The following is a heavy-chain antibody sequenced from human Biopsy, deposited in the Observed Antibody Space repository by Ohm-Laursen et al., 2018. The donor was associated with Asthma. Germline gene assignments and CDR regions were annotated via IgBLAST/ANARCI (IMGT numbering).Heavy chain of an antibody. CDR3: AKERYYDFWSGYPI. D-gene: IGHD3-3*01. V-gene: IGHV3-30*18. CDR2: MSFDGRQT. J-gene: IGHJ3*02. Sequence: SLRLSCAASGFSFGSDGMHWVRQAPGKGLEWVAVMSFDGRQTYYADSVKGRFTISRDNSKNTLYLQMNSLRAEDTAVYYCAKERYYDFWSGYPIWGQGTMVTVSS. CDR1: GFSFGSDG.